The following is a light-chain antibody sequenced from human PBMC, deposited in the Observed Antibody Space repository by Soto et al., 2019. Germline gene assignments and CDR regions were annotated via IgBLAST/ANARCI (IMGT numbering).Light chain of an antibody. CDR2: EGN. CDR3: CSYAGTATYVV. CDR1: TSDVGGYNL. V-gene: IGLV2-23*01. J-gene: IGLJ2*01. Sequence: QSALTQPASVSGSPGQSITISCTGTTSDVGGYNLVSWYRQHPGKAPELIIYEGNKRPSGVSNRFSGSKSGNTASLTVSGLQAADEADYYCCSYAGTATYVVFGGGTKLTVL.